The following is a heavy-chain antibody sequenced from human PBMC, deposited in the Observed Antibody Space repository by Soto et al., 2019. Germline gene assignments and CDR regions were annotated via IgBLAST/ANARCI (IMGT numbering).Heavy chain of an antibody. D-gene: IGHD3-22*01. CDR3: ARGSDYYDSSGYLNWFDP. J-gene: IGHJ5*02. V-gene: IGHV1-69*06. CDR1: GGTFSSYA. CDR2: IIPIFGTA. Sequence: QVQLVQSGAEVKKPGSSVKVSCKASGGTFSSYAISWVRQAPGQGLEWMGGIIPIFGTANYAQKFQGRVTITADKSTSTAYMELSSLRSEDTAEYYCARGSDYYDSSGYLNWFDPWGQGTLVTVSS.